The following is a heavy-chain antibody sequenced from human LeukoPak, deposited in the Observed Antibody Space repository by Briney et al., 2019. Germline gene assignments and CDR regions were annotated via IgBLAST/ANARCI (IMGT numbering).Heavy chain of an antibody. CDR1: GFTFSSYN. J-gene: IGHJ6*03. Sequence: GGSLRLSCAASGFTFSSYNMNWVRQAPGKGLEWVSSITSSSSYIYYADSVKGRFTISRDNAKNSLFLQMNGLRAEDTAVYYCARRCVGSSREPCYYYYMAVWGKGTTVTVSS. CDR3: ARRCVGSSREPCYYYYMAV. CDR2: ITSSSSYI. D-gene: IGHD6-6*01. V-gene: IGHV3-21*01.